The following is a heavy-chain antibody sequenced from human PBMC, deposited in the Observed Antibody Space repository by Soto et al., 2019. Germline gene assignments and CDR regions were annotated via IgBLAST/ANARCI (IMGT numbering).Heavy chain of an antibody. J-gene: IGHJ4*02. CDR2: IRNKANSYAT. Sequence: EVQLVESGGGLAQPGGSLKLSCAASGYIFSDSAMHWVRQASGKGLEWVGRIRNKANSYATVYGASVRGRFTISRDDSKNTASLQMNDLKAEDTAVYYCAKLWSEQEPNFDSWCQGTLVSVSS. V-gene: IGHV3-73*01. CDR3: AKLWSEQEPNFDS. CDR1: GYIFSDSA. D-gene: IGHD1-26*01.